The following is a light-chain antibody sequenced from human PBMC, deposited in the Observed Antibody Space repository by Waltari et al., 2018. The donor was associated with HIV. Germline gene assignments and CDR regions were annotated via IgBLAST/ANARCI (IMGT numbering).Light chain of an antibody. CDR2: RNS. Sequence: QSALTQPPSTSGTPGQTVTIPCSGSSPNIGDNYVSWYQQLPGTAPKLPIYRNSQRPSGVRDRFSGSKSGTSASLAINDLRSEDEAEYHCAAWDDSLSGWVFGGGTNLTVL. J-gene: IGLJ3*02. CDR1: SPNIGDNY. V-gene: IGLV1-47*01. CDR3: AAWDDSLSGWV.